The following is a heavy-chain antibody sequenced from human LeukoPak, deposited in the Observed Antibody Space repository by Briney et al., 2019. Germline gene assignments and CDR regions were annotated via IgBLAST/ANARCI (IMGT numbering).Heavy chain of an antibody. J-gene: IGHJ4*02. Sequence: SVKVSCKASGGTFSSYAISWVRQAPGQGLEWMGGIIPIFGTANYAQKFQGRVTITADESTGTAYMELSSLRSEDTAVYYCARVEGYGSGDYFDYWGQGTLVTVSS. CDR3: ARVEGYGSGDYFDY. CDR2: IIPIFGTA. V-gene: IGHV1-69*01. D-gene: IGHD3-10*01. CDR1: GGTFSSYA.